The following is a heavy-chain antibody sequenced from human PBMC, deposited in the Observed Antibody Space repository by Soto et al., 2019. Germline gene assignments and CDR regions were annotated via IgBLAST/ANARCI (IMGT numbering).Heavy chain of an antibody. CDR2: IKPDSGVT. CDR1: GYTFTGYY. J-gene: IGHJ4*02. CDR3: ARDPLYYDSAGRNFDS. D-gene: IGHD3-22*01. V-gene: IGHV1-2*02. Sequence: SVKVSCKASGYTFTGYYVHWVRQAPGQGLEWVGWIKPDSGVTTYAQNFQGRVAMTRDTSVNTAYMELSGLPSADPALYYRARDPLYYDSAGRNFDSWGQATMVTLSS.